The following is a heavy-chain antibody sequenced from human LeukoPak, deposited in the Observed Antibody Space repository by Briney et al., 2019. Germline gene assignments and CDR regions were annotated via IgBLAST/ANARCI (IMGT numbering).Heavy chain of an antibody. CDR1: GFTFSGFG. J-gene: IGHJ3*02. CDR2: IWYDGSNK. D-gene: IGHD3-22*01. CDR3: ARVQYYDSSGSTAAFDI. Sequence: GESLRLSCAASGFTFSGFGMHWVRQAPGKGLEWVAVIWYDGSNKYYADSVKGRFTISRDNSKNTLYLQMNSLRAEDAAVYYCARVQYYDSSGSTAAFDIWGQGTMVTVSS. V-gene: IGHV3-33*01.